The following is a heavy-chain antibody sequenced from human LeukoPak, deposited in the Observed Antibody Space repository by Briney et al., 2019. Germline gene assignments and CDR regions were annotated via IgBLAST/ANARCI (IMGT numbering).Heavy chain of an antibody. CDR2: ITNNDGTT. D-gene: IGHD6-6*01. CDR3: ARVKSSTRDPRYYYYYGMDV. V-gene: IGHV3-11*04. Sequence: GGSLRLSCAASGFTFSDYYMSWIRQAPGKGLEWISYITNNDGTTYYADSVRGRFTISRDNSKNTLYLQMNSLRAEDTAVYYCARVKSSTRDPRYYYYYGMDVWGQGTTVTVSS. CDR1: GFTFSDYY. J-gene: IGHJ6*02.